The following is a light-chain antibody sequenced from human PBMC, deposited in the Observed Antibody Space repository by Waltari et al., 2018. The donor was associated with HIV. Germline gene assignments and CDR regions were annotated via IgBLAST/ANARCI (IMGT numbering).Light chain of an antibody. J-gene: IGLJ2*01. Sequence: SSELTQDPAVSVALGQTVRITCQGDSRRMYYASWYQQKPGQAPVVILYGENDRPSGIPDRFSGSNSGDRAFLTITGTQAEDEADYYCNARDSTVQGVVFGGGTRLTVL. CDR1: SRRMYY. CDR3: NARDSTVQGVV. V-gene: IGLV3-19*01. CDR2: GEN.